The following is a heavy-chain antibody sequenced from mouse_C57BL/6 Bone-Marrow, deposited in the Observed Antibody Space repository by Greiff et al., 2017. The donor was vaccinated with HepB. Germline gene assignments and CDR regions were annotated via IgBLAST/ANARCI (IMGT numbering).Heavy chain of an antibody. D-gene: IGHD4-1*01. CDR1: GYSITSGYY. CDR2: ISYDGSN. J-gene: IGHJ3*01. Sequence: EVQLMESGPGLVKPSQSLSLTCSVTGYSITSGYYWNWIRQFPGNKLEWMGYISYDGSNNYNPSLKNRISITRDTSKNQFFLKLNSVTTEDTATYYCARDLTGFAYWGQGTLVTVSA. V-gene: IGHV3-6*01. CDR3: ARDLTGFAY.